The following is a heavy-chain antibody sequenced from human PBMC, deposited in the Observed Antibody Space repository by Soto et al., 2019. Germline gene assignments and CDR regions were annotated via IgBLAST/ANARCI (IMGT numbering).Heavy chain of an antibody. CDR2: ISSSSSTI. CDR3: ARAPQGTYDTPPHVIDY. CDR1: GFTFSSYS. V-gene: IGHV3-48*02. Sequence: EVQLVESGGGLVQPGGSLRLSCAASGFTFSSYSMNWVRQAPGKGLEWVSYISSSSSTIYYADSVKGRFTISRDNAKNSLYVQMNSLRDEDKALYYCARAPQGTYDTPPHVIDYWGQGTLVTVSS. D-gene: IGHD3-22*01. J-gene: IGHJ4*02.